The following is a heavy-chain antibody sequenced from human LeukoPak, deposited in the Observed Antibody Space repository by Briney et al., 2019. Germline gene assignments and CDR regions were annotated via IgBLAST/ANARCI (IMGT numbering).Heavy chain of an antibody. CDR2: IYHSGST. CDR1: GGSISSAPYY. J-gene: IGHJ4*02. D-gene: IGHD3-10*01. Sequence: PSQTLSLTCTVSGGSISSAPYYWSWIRQPPGKGLEWIGYIYHSGSTYYNPSLKSRVTISVDTSKNQFSLKLTSVTAADTAVYYCARDRELGYWGQGTLVTVSS. CDR3: ARDRELGY. V-gene: IGHV4-30-2*01.